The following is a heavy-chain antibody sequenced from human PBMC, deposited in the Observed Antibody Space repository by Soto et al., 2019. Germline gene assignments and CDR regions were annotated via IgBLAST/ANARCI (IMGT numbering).Heavy chain of an antibody. CDR2: TGSGTGPG. CDR3: ARRDSGGFYLFFDS. CDR1: GGSLSTNP. Sequence: QVQLVQSGTEVQKPGSSVKVSCKASGGSLSTNPISWVRQAPGQGREWMGGTGSGTGPGNHAQKFQGRLTVTADKSTSTDYMELTNLSSVDTAVYYCARRDSGGFYLFFDSWGQGTWSPSPQ. D-gene: IGHD2-15*01. V-gene: IGHV1-69*06. J-gene: IGHJ4*02.